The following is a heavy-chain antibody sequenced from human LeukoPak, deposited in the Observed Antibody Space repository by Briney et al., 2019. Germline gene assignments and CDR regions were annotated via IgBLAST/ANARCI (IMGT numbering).Heavy chain of an antibody. CDR2: ISSNGGST. D-gene: IGHD7-27*01. CDR1: GFSFSSYT. V-gene: IGHV3-64*01. J-gene: IGHJ4*02. CDR3: ARGQNWGLAYYFDY. Sequence: PGGSLRLSCAASGFSFSSYTMHWVRQAPGKGPECVSAISSNGGSTHYANSVKGRFTISRDNSRNTLYLQMNSLRAEDTAVYYCARGQNWGLAYYFDYWGQGTLVTVSS.